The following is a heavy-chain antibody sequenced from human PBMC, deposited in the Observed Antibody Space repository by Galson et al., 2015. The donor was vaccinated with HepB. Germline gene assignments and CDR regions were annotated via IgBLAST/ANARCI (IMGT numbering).Heavy chain of an antibody. CDR1: GFTFSSYE. J-gene: IGHJ4*02. CDR3: AKDTDYYDSSGYYSVFDY. CDR2: ISSSGSTI. Sequence: SLRLSCAASGFTFSSYEMNWVRQAPGKGLEWVSYISSSGSTIYYADSVKGRFTISRDNSKNTLYLQMNSLRAEDTAVYYCAKDTDYYDSSGYYSVFDYWGQGTLVTVSS. V-gene: IGHV3-48*03. D-gene: IGHD3-22*01.